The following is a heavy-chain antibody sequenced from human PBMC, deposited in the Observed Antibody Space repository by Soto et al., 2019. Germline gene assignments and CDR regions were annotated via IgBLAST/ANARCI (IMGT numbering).Heavy chain of an antibody. V-gene: IGHV3-30-3*01. CDR3: ASQLKDCSSTSCYAGVNYYYGMDV. D-gene: IGHD2-2*01. CDR1: GFNISSYA. Sequence: PGGSMRLSCAAAGFNISSYAMHWVSKAPGKGLEWVAVISYDGSNKYYADSVKGRFTISRDNSKNTLYLQMNSLRAEDTAVYYCASQLKDCSSTSCYAGVNYYYGMDVWGQGTTVTAP. CDR2: ISYDGSNK. J-gene: IGHJ6*02.